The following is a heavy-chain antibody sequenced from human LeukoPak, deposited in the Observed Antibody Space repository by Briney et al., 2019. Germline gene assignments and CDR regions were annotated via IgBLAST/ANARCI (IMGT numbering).Heavy chain of an antibody. J-gene: IGHJ6*03. CDR1: GGSISSSSYY. CDR2: IYYSGST. Sequence: SETLSLTCTVSGGSISSSSYYWGWIRQPPGKGLEWIGSIYYSGSTYYNPSLKSRVTISVDTSKNQFSLKLSSVTAADTAVYYCARCRFGELLWGRYYYYMDVWGKGTTVTISS. CDR3: ARCRFGELLWGRYYYYMDV. V-gene: IGHV4-39*01. D-gene: IGHD3-10*01.